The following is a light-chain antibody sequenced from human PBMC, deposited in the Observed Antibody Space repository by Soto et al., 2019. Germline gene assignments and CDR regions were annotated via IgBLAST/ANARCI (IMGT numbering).Light chain of an antibody. CDR3: HQYGSSPWT. Sequence: EIVSTQSPGTLSLSPGERATLSCRASESVASNYLAWYQHKPGQAPRLLFFGASNRATGIPDRFSGSGSGTDFTLTISRLEPEDFAVYYCHQYGSSPWTLGQGTKVDIK. CDR1: ESVASNY. CDR2: GAS. J-gene: IGKJ1*01. V-gene: IGKV3-20*01.